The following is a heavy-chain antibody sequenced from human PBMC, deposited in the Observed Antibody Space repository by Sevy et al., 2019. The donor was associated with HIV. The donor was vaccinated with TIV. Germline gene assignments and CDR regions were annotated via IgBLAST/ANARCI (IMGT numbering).Heavy chain of an antibody. CDR3: ARWDADRRWYFDY. V-gene: IGHV3-21*01. CDR1: GFTFSSYS. J-gene: IGHJ4*02. CDR2: ISRSSSYI. Sequence: GGSLRLSCAASGFTFSSYSMNWVRQAPGKGLEWDSSISRSSSYIYHADSVKGRFTISRDNAKNSLHLQMNSLRAEDTAVYYCARWDADRRWYFDYWGQGILVTVSS. D-gene: IGHD1-26*01.